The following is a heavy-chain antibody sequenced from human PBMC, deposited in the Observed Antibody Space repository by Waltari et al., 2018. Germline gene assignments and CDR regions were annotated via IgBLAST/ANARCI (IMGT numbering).Heavy chain of an antibody. CDR2: ISYSGTT. V-gene: IGHV4-59*08. D-gene: IGHD6-6*01. Sequence: QVQLQESGPGLVMPSETLSLTCTVSGGSINNYYWSWIRQPPGKGLEWIGYISYSGTTNYNPFLKSRVTISVDTSKNQFSLKLRSVTAADTAVYYCARMFGSSSPPLYWGQGTLVTVSS. CDR3: ARMFGSSSPPLY. J-gene: IGHJ4*02. CDR1: GGSINNYY.